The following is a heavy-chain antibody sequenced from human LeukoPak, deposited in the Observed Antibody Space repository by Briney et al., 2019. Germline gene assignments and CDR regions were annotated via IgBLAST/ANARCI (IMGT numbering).Heavy chain of an antibody. CDR1: EFTFSSYS. V-gene: IGHV3-48*01. CDR2: ITNSGNSK. J-gene: IGHJ4*02. CDR3: AKAVNGGIVVVINYPLTFDY. Sequence: RTGGSLRLSCAASEFTFSSYSMNWVRQAPGKGLEWVSYITNSGNSKSYADSVKGRFTISRDNSKNTLYLQMNSLRAEDTAVYYCAKAVNGGIVVVINYPLTFDYWGQGTLVTVSS. D-gene: IGHD3-22*01.